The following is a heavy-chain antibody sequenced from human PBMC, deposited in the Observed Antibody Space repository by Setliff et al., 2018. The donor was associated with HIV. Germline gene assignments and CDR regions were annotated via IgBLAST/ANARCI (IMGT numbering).Heavy chain of an antibody. Sequence: GPTLVNPTQTLTLTCDFSGFSLSTSGVGVGWIRQPPGKALEWVALLYWNDDKRYSPSLRNRLTITRDTSKKRIVLTVASLNRADSATYYCAHSGRELRGPYFDYWGQGIPVTVS. CDR3: AHSGRELRGPYFDY. D-gene: IGHD1-7*01. CDR1: GFSLSTSGVG. CDR2: LYWNDDK. V-gene: IGHV2-5*01. J-gene: IGHJ4*02.